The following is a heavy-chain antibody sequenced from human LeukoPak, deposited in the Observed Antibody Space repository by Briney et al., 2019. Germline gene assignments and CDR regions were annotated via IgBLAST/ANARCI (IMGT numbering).Heavy chain of an antibody. Sequence: PGGSLRLSCAASGFTFSSFSMNWVRQAPGKGLEWLSCISSGSSSIYYADSVQGRFTISRDNARNSLYLQMNSLRDEDTAVYYCARVSVDAFDIWGQGTMVTVSS. J-gene: IGHJ3*02. CDR1: GFTFSSFS. V-gene: IGHV3-48*02. CDR2: ISSGSSSI. CDR3: ARVSVDAFDI.